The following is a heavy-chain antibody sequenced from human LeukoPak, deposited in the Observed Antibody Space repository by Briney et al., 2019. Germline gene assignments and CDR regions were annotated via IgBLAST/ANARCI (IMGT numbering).Heavy chain of an antibody. Sequence: GESLKISCKGSGYSFTNYWIGWVRQMPGKGLEWMGIIYPGDSDTRYSPSFQGQVTISADKSISTAYLQWSSLKASDTAVYYCARFNAPRFVDNWFDPWGQGTLVTVS. D-gene: IGHD2-8*01. J-gene: IGHJ5*02. CDR2: IYPGDSDT. CDR1: GYSFTNYW. CDR3: ARFNAPRFVDNWFDP. V-gene: IGHV5-51*01.